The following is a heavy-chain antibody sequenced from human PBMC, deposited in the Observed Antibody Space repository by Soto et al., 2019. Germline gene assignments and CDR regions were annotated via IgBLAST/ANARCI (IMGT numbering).Heavy chain of an antibody. CDR2: INQDGSEK. CDR3: ARAGLRARDAFDI. J-gene: IGHJ3*02. Sequence: GGSLRLSCAVSGFTFSLYWMSWVRQAPGKGLEWVANINQDGSEKNYVDSIKGRFTISRDNAKNSLYLQMDSLRVEDTAVYYCARAGLRARDAFDIWGQGTMVTVS. D-gene: IGHD6-6*01. CDR1: GFTFSLYW. V-gene: IGHV3-7*03.